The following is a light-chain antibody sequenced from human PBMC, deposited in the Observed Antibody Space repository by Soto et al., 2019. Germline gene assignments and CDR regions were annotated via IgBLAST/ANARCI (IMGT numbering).Light chain of an antibody. CDR1: QCVTSRY. Sequence: EIVLTQAPGTLSVSPGERATLSCRASQCVTSRYLAWYQQKPGQAPRLLIFGASIRDTGIPARFSGSGSGTDFTLTISRLESEDFAVYYCQQYGSSPGTFGQGTKVDIK. J-gene: IGKJ1*01. CDR3: QQYGSSPGT. CDR2: GAS. V-gene: IGKV3-20*01.